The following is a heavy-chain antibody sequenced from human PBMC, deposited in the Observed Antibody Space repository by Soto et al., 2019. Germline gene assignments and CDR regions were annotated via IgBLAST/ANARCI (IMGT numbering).Heavy chain of an antibody. V-gene: IGHV4-4*02. Sequence: QVQLQESGPGLVKPSGTLSLTCAVSGGSISSSNWWSWVRQPPGKVLEWIGEIYHSGSTNYNPSLKSRVTISVDKSKNQFSLNLSSVPAADTAVYYCARVPSGGIRYSFPPRDWGQGTLVTVSS. J-gene: IGHJ4*02. CDR3: ARVPSGGIRYSFPPRD. D-gene: IGHD3-9*01. CDR1: GGSISSSNW. CDR2: IYHSGST.